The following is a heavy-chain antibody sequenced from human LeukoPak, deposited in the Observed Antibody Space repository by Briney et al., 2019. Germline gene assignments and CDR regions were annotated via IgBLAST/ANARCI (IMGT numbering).Heavy chain of an antibody. CDR2: INSDGSDI. CDR3: ARDWQWLDAFDI. Sequence: GGSLRLSCAASGYTFSTYYVHWVRQPPGKGPVWVSRINSDGSDISYADSVKGRFTISRDNAKNTLYLQMISLRAEDTAVYYCARDWQWLDAFDIWGQGAMVTVSS. CDR1: GYTFSTYY. D-gene: IGHD5-18*01. V-gene: IGHV3-74*01. J-gene: IGHJ3*02.